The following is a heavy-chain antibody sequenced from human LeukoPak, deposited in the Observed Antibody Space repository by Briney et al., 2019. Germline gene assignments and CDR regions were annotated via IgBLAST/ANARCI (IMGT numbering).Heavy chain of an antibody. J-gene: IGHJ4*02. CDR2: ISAYNGNT. CDR1: GYTFTSYG. V-gene: IGHV1-18*01. CDR3: ARDSPAEDIVVVVAARTFDY. D-gene: IGHD2-15*01. Sequence: ASVKVSCKASGYTFTSYGISWVRQAPGQGLEWMGWISAYNGNTNYAQKLQGRVTMTTDTSTSTAYMELRSLRSDDTAVYYCARDSPAEDIVVVVAARTFDYWGQGTLVTVSS.